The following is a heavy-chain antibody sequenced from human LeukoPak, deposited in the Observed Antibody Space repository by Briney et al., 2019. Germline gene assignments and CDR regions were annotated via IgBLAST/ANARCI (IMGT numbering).Heavy chain of an antibody. Sequence: GGSLRLSSAASGFTVSRNYMSWVRQAPGKGLEWVSVIYIDGNTYYADSVRGRFTISRDNSKNTVYLQMNSLRAEDTAVYYCARRESSGFFDYWGQGTLVTVSS. V-gene: IGHV3-66*04. CDR3: ARRESSGFFDY. J-gene: IGHJ4*02. CDR1: GFTVSRNY. D-gene: IGHD6-19*01. CDR2: IYIDGNT.